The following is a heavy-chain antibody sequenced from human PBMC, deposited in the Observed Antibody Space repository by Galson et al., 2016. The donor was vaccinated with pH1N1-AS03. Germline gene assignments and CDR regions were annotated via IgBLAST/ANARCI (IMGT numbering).Heavy chain of an antibody. V-gene: IGHV4-59*01. Sequence: SETLSLTCSVSGDSLDTFSWTWIRQPPGKGLEWIGFTFYGGSTHYNPSLKRRITISVDTSKNLFSLQLKSVTAADTAVYYCASRSSVLYSYGSDVWGQGTTVSVTS. J-gene: IGHJ6*02. CDR3: ASRSSVLYSYGSDV. CDR2: TFYGGST. CDR1: GDSLDTFS. D-gene: IGHD3-10*01.